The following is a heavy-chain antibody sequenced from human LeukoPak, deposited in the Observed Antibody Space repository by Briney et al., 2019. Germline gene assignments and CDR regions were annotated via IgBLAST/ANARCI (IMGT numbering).Heavy chain of an antibody. V-gene: IGHV7-4-1*02. J-gene: IGHJ4*02. D-gene: IGHD6-6*01. CDR3: ARAHSYSTSSLPGY. Sequence: GASVKVSCKASGYTFTSYYMHWVRQAPGQGLEWMGWINTNTGNPTYAQGFTGRFVFSLDTSVSTAYLQISSLKAEDTAVYYCARAHSYSTSSLPGYWGQGTLVTVSS. CDR2: INTNTGNP. CDR1: GYTFTSYY.